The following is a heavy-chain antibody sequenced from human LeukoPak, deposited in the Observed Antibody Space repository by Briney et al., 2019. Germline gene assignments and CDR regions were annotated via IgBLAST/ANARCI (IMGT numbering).Heavy chain of an antibody. J-gene: IGHJ4*02. CDR2: INHSGST. D-gene: IGHD5-24*01. CDR1: GGSFSGYY. V-gene: IGHV4-34*01. CDR3: ARGRWLHLKDYFDY. Sequence: PSETLSLTCAVYGGSFSGYYWSWIRQPPGKGLEWIGEINHSGSTNYNPSLKSRVTISVDTSKNQFSLKLSSVTAADTAVYYCARGRWLHLKDYFDYWGQGTLVTVSS.